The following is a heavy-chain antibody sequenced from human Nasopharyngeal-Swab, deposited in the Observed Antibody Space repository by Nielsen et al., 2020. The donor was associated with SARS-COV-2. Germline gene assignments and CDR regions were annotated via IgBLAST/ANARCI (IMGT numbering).Heavy chain of an antibody. CDR1: GFTLSGSA. CDR3: TRLRYSSGLDY. D-gene: IGHD6-25*01. J-gene: IGHJ4*02. V-gene: IGHV3-73*01. Sequence: GESLKISCAASGFTLSGSAMHWVRQASGKGLEWVGRIRSKANSYSTAYAASVKGRFTISSDDSTNTAYLQMNSLKTEDTAVYYCTRLRYSSGLDYWGQGTLVTVSS. CDR2: IRSKANSYST.